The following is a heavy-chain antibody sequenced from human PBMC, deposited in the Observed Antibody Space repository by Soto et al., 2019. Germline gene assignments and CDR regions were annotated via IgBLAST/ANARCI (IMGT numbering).Heavy chain of an antibody. CDR3: ARESEDLTSNFDY. CDR2: ISGSGGST. Sequence: EVQLLESGGGVVQPGGSLRLSCAASGFTFSDYAMSWVRQAPGKGLEWVSGISGSGGSTYYADSVKGRFTISRDNSENTLYLQVNSLRAEDTAVYYCARESEDLTSNFDYWGQGTLVTVSS. CDR1: GFTFSDYA. V-gene: IGHV3-23*01. J-gene: IGHJ4*02.